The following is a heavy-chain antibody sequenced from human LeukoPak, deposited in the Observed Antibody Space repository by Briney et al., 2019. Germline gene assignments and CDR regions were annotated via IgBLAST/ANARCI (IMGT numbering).Heavy chain of an antibody. CDR2: ISYDGSNK. CDR3: AKPPLEDAFDI. V-gene: IGHV3-30*18. J-gene: IGHJ3*02. Sequence: PGGSLRLSCAASGFTFNNYAMSWVRQAPGKGLEWVAVISYDGSNKYYADSVKGRFTISRDNSKNTLYLQMNSLRAEDTAVYYCAKPPLEDAFDIWGQGTMVTVSS. D-gene: IGHD1-1*01. CDR1: GFTFNNYA.